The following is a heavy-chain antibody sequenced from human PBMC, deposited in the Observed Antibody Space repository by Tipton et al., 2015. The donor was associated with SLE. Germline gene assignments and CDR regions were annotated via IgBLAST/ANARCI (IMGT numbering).Heavy chain of an antibody. CDR1: LYSIGSGFY. D-gene: IGHD1-14*01. CDR3: ATGHFDY. J-gene: IGHJ4*02. Sequence: TLSLTCTVSLYSIGSGFYWDWVRLPPGKGLEWIGTMHHNGGTYYNPSLRSRVTVSMDTSRNQFFLRLKSLTAADTAVYYCATGHFDYWGQGRLVTVSS. V-gene: IGHV4-38-2*02. CDR2: MHHNGGT.